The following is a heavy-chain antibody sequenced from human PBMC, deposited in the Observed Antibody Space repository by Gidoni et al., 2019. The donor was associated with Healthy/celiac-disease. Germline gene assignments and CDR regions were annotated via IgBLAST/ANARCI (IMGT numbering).Heavy chain of an antibody. Sequence: QVQLVESVGGVVQPGRSLRLSCPASGFPFISYGMHWVRQAPGKGLEGVEVIWYDGSNKYYADSVKGRFTIARDNSKNTLYLQMNSLRAEDTAVYYCARDGSIAASPTAEGDIWGQGTMVTVSS. J-gene: IGHJ3*02. CDR3: ARDGSIAASPTAEGDI. V-gene: IGHV3-33*01. CDR2: IWYDGSNK. CDR1: GFPFISYG. D-gene: IGHD6-6*01.